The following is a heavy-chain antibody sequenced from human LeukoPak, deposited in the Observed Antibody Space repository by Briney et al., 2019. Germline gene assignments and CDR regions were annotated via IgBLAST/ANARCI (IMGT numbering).Heavy chain of an antibody. CDR1: GGSFSGYY. Sequence: SETLSLTCAVYGGSFSGYYWSWIRQHPGKGLEWIGYIYYSGSTYYNPSLKSRVTISVDTSKNQFSLKLSSVTAADTAVYYCARDGGYSGYDDAYWGQGTLVTVSS. V-gene: IGHV4-31*11. CDR3: ARDGGYSGYDDAY. CDR2: IYYSGST. D-gene: IGHD5-12*01. J-gene: IGHJ4*02.